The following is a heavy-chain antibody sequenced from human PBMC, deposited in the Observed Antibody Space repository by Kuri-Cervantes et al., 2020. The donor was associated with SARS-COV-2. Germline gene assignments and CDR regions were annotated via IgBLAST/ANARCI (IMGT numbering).Heavy chain of an antibody. V-gene: IGHV4-61*01. CDR2: IYYSGST. D-gene: IGHD5-18*01. CDR1: GGSVSSGSYY. Sequence: SETLSLTCTVSGGSVSSGSYYWSWIRQPPGKGLEWIGYIYYSGSTNYNPSLKSRVTISVDTSTNQFSLKLSSVTAADTAVYYCARRRPTPNPDRGYTYGYYYFDYWGQGTLVTVSS. J-gene: IGHJ4*02. CDR3: ARRRPTPNPDRGYTYGYYYFDY.